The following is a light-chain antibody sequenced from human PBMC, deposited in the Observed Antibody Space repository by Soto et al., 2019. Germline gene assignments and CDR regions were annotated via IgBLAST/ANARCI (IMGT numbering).Light chain of an antibody. J-gene: IGLJ2*01. CDR1: SGSIASNY. V-gene: IGLV6-57*01. CDR3: QSYDSSNLV. Sequence: NFMLTQPHSVSESPGKTVIISCTRSSGSIASNYVQWYQQRPGSSPTTVIYEDNQRPSGVPDRFSGSIDSSSNSASLTISGLKTEDEADYYCQSYDSSNLVFGGGTKVTVL. CDR2: EDN.